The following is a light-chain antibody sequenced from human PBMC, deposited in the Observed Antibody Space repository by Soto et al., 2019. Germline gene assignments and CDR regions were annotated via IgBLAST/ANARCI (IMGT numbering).Light chain of an antibody. V-gene: IGKV3-11*01. CDR1: QSVSGY. J-gene: IGKJ3*01. Sequence: EIVLTQSPATLSLSPGERATLSCRASQSVSGYLAWYQQKPGQAPRLLIYDTSNWATGIPARFSGSASGTDLTLTISSLEPEDFADYYCQQRNRWPPIFTFGPGTKVDFK. CDR3: QQRNRWPPIFT. CDR2: DTS.